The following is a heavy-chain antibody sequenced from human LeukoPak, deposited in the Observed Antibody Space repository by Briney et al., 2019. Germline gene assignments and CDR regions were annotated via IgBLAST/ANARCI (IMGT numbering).Heavy chain of an antibody. J-gene: IGHJ6*03. CDR2: INPNSGGT. Sequence: GASVKVSCKASGYTFTGYYMHWVRQAPGQGLEWMGWINPNSGGTNYAQKFQGRVTMTRDTSISTAYMELSRLRSDDTAVYYCARDGGYGLGSYRVYYYYMDVWGKGTTVTVSS. V-gene: IGHV1-2*02. CDR3: ARDGGYGLGSYRVYYYYMDV. CDR1: GYTFTGYY. D-gene: IGHD3-10*01.